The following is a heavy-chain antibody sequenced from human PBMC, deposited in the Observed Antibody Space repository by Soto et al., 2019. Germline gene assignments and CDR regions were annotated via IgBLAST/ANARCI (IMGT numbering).Heavy chain of an antibody. Sequence: TLSVTCSVAGAALNSVNYYWSWIRQVPGKGLEWIGHIYVTGAVDYNPSLRDRITISQDTSERQFSLNLRLVTAADTAVYYCARLRIATNNYKWFDPWGKGTLVTVS. CDR3: ARLRIATNNYKWFDP. D-gene: IGHD2-21*01. CDR1: GAALNSVNYY. J-gene: IGHJ5*02. V-gene: IGHV4-31*03. CDR2: IYVTGAV.